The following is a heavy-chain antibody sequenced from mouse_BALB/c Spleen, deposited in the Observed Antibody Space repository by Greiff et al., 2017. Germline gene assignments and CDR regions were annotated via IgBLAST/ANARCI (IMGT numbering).Heavy chain of an antibody. Sequence: VQLQQSGAELVRPGTSVKVSCKASGYAFTNYLIEWVKQRPGQGLEWIGVINPGSGGTNYNEKFKGKATLTADKSSSTAYMQLSSLTSDDSAVYFCARLRVFDYWGQGTTRTVSS. CDR2: INPGSGGT. CDR1: GYAFTNYL. CDR3: ARLRVFDY. J-gene: IGHJ2*01. V-gene: IGHV1-54*01.